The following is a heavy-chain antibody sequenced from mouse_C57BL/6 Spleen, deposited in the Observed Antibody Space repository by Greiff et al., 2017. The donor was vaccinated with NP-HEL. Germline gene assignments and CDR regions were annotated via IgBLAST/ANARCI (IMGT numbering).Heavy chain of an antibody. V-gene: IGHV1-82*01. Sequence: QVQLQQSGPELVKPGASVKISCKASGYAFSSSWMNWVKQRPGKGLEWIGRIYPGDGDTNYNGKFKGKATLTADKSSSTAYMQLSSLTSEDSAVCFCARRGLGTWYFDVWGTGTTVTVSS. CDR2: IYPGDGDT. CDR1: GYAFSSSW. CDR3: ARRGLGTWYFDV. J-gene: IGHJ1*03. D-gene: IGHD3-3*01.